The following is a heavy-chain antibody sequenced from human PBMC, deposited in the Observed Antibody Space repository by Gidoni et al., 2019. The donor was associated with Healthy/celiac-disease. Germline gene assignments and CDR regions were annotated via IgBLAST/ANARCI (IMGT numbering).Heavy chain of an antibody. V-gene: IGHV3-23*01. Sequence: EVQLLESGGGLVQPGGSLRLSCAASGFTFSSYAMSWVRQAPGKGLEWVSAISGSGGSTYYADSVKGRFTISRDNSKNTLYLQMNSLRAEDTAVYYCAKDPYLGYCSSTSCITGYFDYWGQGTLVTVSS. CDR3: AKDPYLGYCSSTSCITGYFDY. D-gene: IGHD2-2*01. J-gene: IGHJ4*02. CDR2: ISGSGGST. CDR1: GFTFSSYA.